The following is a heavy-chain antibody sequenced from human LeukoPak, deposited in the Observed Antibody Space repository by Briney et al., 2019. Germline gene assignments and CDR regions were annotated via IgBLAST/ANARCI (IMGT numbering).Heavy chain of an antibody. CDR2: IYTSGST. J-gene: IGHJ4*02. CDR1: GGSISSDNYY. CDR3: LRRRDGYTHFDY. Sequence: SETLSLTCTVSGGSISSDNYYWNWIRQPAGKGLEWMGRIYTSGSTNYNPSLKTRVTISIDTSKNQFSLKLTSVTAADTAVYYCLRRRDGYTHFDYWGQGTLVTVSS. V-gene: IGHV4-61*02. D-gene: IGHD5-24*01.